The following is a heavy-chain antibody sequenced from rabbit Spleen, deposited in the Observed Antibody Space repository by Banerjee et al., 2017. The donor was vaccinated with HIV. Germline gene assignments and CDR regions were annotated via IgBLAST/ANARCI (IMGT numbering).Heavy chain of an antibody. CDR1: GFPLSSSYY. Sequence: QEQLEESGGDLVKPEGSLTLTCTASGFPLSSSYYICWVRQAPGKGLEWIACIYAGTGRTYYASWAKGRFIMSRTSSTTVTLQMTSLTAADTATYFCARVSETSGWGEDLWGPGTLVTVS. D-gene: IGHD4-1*01. J-gene: IGHJ4*01. V-gene: IGHV1S45*01. CDR3: ARVSETSGWGEDL. CDR2: IYAGTGRT.